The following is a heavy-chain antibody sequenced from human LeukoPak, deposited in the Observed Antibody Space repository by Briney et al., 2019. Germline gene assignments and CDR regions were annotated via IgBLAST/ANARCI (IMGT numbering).Heavy chain of an antibody. D-gene: IGHD6-13*01. CDR3: ARGDSSSWYGIAD. Sequence: SETLSLTCAVYGGSFSGYYWSWIRQPPGKGLEWIGEINHSGSTNYNPSLKSRVTISVDTSKSQFSLKLSSVTAADTAVYYCARGDSSSWYGIADWGQGTLVTVSS. CDR1: GGSFSGYY. CDR2: INHSGST. J-gene: IGHJ4*02. V-gene: IGHV4-34*01.